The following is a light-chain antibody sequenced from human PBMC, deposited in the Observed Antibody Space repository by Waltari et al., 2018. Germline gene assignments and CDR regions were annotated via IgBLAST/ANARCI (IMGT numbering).Light chain of an antibody. CDR3: QHYLRLPVT. V-gene: IGKV3-20*01. Sequence: EIVLTQSPGTLSLSLGERATVSCRTSQRVSRPLAWYQQKPGQAPRLLIYGASTRATGIPDRFSGSGSGTDFSLTISRLEPDDFAVYYCQHYLRLPVTFGQGTTVEI. CDR2: GAS. J-gene: IGKJ1*01. CDR1: QRVSRP.